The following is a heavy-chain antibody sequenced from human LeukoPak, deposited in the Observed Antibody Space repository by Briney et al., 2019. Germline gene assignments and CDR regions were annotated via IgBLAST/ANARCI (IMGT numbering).Heavy chain of an antibody. J-gene: IGHJ3*01. V-gene: IGHV3-23*01. Sequence: GGSLRPSCAASGFTFSSYAMTWVRQAPGKGLEWVSAVSGTGGSTFYADSVKGRFTISRDNSKNTLSLQMSSLRAEDTAVYYCAKSKRYYYDSSETWGQGTMVTVSS. D-gene: IGHD3-22*01. CDR2: VSGTGGST. CDR3: AKSKRYYYDSSET. CDR1: GFTFSSYA.